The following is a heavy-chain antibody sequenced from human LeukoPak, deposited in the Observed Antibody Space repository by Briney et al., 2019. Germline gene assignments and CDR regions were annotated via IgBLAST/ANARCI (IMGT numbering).Heavy chain of an antibody. CDR3: ARVADYGDPVDY. Sequence: SETLSLTCAVYGGSFSGYYWSWLRQPPGKGLEWIGEINHSGSTNYNPSLKSRVTISVDTSKNQFSLKLSSVTAADTAVYYCARVADYGDPVDYWGQGTLVTVSS. CDR2: INHSGST. J-gene: IGHJ4*02. D-gene: IGHD4-17*01. CDR1: GGSFSGYY. V-gene: IGHV4-34*01.